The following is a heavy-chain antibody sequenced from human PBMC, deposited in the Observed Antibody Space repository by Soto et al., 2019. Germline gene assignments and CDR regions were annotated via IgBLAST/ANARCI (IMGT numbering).Heavy chain of an antibody. J-gene: IGHJ5*02. Sequence: EVQLLESGGGVVQPGGSLRLSCAASGFTFSSSAMNWVRQAPGKGLEWVSTIGGNGGSAYYADSVKGRFTISRDNSKNKLYLQMNSLRAEDTALYYWVFSSSWPYIWFDPWGQGTLVTVSS. CDR1: GFTFSSSA. D-gene: IGHD6-13*01. V-gene: IGHV3-23*01. CDR3: VFSSSWPYIWFDP. CDR2: IGGNGGSA.